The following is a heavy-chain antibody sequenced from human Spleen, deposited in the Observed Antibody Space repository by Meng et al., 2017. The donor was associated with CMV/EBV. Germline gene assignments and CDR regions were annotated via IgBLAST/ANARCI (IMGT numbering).Heavy chain of an antibody. CDR1: GFTFSAYE. J-gene: IGHJ4*02. CDR3: ARRFVYFDY. Sequence: GGSLRLSCAASGFTFSAYEMSWVRQAPGKGLEWVSCISSSGSPTYYADSLKGRFTISRDNARNSLYLQMNSLRAEDTAVYYCARRFVYFDYWGQGTPVTVSS. CDR2: ISSSGSPT. V-gene: IGHV3-48*03.